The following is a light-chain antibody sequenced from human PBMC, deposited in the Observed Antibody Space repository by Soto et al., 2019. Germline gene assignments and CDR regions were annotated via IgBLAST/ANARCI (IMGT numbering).Light chain of an antibody. V-gene: IGKV3-11*01. CDR3: QQRSNWPPT. J-gene: IGKJ1*01. CDR1: QSVSSS. Sequence: EIVLTQSPATLSLSPGERATLSCRASQSVSSSLAWYQQKPGQAPRLLKYDASNRATGIPARFSGSGSGTDFTLTISSLEPEQFALYYCQQRSNWPPTFGQGTKVEIK. CDR2: DAS.